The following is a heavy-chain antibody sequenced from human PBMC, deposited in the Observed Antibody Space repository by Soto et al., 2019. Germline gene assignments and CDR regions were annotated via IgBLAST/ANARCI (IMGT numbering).Heavy chain of an antibody. J-gene: IGHJ6*02. V-gene: IGHV3-30*02. CDR2: IYYDGSYE. Sequence: PGGSLRLSCAASGFIFSNYGMHWVRQAPGKGLEWVALIYYDGSYENYADSVKGRFTISRDNSKNTLYLQMNSLRAEDTAVYYCAKSALSEGQSITIFGVVYYYYYYGMDVWGQGTTVTVSS. D-gene: IGHD3-3*01. CDR3: AKSALSEGQSITIFGVVYYYYYYGMDV. CDR1: GFIFSNYG.